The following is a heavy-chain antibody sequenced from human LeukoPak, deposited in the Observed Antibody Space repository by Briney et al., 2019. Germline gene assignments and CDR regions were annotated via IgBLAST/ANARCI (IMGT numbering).Heavy chain of an antibody. V-gene: IGHV1-18*01. CDR1: GYTFTSYG. CDR2: ISAYNGNT. CDR3: GRGLGVVNYYYYYYYRDV. D-gene: IGHD3-3*01. J-gene: IGHJ6*03. Sequence: ASVKVSCKASGYTFTSYGISWVRQAPGQGLEWMGWISAYNGNTNYAQKLQGRVTMTTDTSTSTAYMELRSLRSDDTAVYYCGRGLGVVNYYYYYYYRDVGGKGPTVTV.